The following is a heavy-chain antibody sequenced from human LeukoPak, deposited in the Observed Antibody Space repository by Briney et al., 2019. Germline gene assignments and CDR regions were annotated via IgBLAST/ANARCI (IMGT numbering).Heavy chain of an antibody. CDR1: GFTLSAYS. Sequence: GGSLRLSCAASGFTLSAYSMNWVRQASGRGLEWVSYISSGSSAIYYADSVKGRFTISRDNAKNSLFLHMNSLRDEDTAVYYCARAGYSGTYYGDYWGQGTLVTVSS. D-gene: IGHD1-26*01. CDR3: ARAGYSGTYYGDY. CDR2: ISSGSSAI. V-gene: IGHV3-48*02. J-gene: IGHJ4*02.